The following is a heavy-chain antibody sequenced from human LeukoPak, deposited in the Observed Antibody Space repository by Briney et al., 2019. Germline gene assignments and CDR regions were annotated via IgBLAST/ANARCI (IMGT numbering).Heavy chain of an antibody. Sequence: ASVKVSCKASGYTFTGYYIHWVRQAPGQGLESMGWINPNSGGTNYAQKFQGRVTMTRGTSISTAYMELSSLRSDDTAVYYCARDLSYSTSSGGDEHLRSSGSGLNWGQGTLVTVSS. J-gene: IGHJ4*02. CDR2: INPNSGGT. CDR3: ARDLSYSTSSGGDEHLRSSGSGLN. CDR1: GYTFTGYY. V-gene: IGHV1-2*02. D-gene: IGHD6-6*01.